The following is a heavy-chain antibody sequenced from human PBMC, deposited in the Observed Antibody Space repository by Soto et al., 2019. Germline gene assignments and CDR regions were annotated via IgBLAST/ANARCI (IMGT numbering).Heavy chain of an antibody. V-gene: IGHV4-30-4*01. D-gene: IGHD2-2*01. Sequence: PSETLSLTCTVSGGSISSGWYYWRWIRQQPGKGLEWIGYIYYSGSTYYNPSLKSRVTISVDTAKNQFSLKLSSVTAADTAVYYCAREYQLPRSKEFWFDTWGQGTLVTVSS. CDR2: IYYSGST. J-gene: IGHJ5*02. CDR1: GGSISSGWYY. CDR3: AREYQLPRSKEFWFDT.